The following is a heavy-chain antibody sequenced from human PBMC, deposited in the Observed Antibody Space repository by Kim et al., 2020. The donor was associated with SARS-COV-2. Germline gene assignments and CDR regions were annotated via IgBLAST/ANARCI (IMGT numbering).Heavy chain of an antibody. CDR1: DDSLTSDNC. Sequence: SETLSLTCAVSDDSLTSDNCWTWVLQSPAKGLEWMVQIYHLGGTKYNPPLNGRLTISMEKSKNHFSLQLPSATAAATAADYCGRDRGTAVTVDGVWFD. V-gene: IGHV4-4*02. CDR3: GRDRGTAVTVDGVWFD. CDR2: IYHLGGT. D-gene: IGHD2-2*01. J-gene: IGHJ5*01.